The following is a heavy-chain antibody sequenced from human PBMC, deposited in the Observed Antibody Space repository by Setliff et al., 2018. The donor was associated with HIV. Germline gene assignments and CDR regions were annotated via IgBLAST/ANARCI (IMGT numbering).Heavy chain of an antibody. Sequence: SETLSLTCTISGVYISNYHWGWIRQPPGRGLEWIGSIHTTGSPKNNPSLQSRVSISIDMAKSLFSLELSSVTAAETAVYYCARLLEGPDYSSDFRYFDWFPDVWGQGTLVTVS. CDR1: GVYISNYH. J-gene: IGHJ4*02. CDR3: ARLLEGPDYSSDFRYFDWFPDV. CDR2: IHTTGSP. V-gene: IGHV4-4*08. D-gene: IGHD3-9*01.